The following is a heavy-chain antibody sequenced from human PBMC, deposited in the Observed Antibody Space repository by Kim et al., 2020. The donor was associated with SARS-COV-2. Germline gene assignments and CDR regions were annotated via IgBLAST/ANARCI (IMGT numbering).Heavy chain of an antibody. Sequence: GGSLRLSCAASGFTFSSYGMRWVRQAPGKGLEWVAVIWYDGSNKYYADSVKGRFTISRDNSKNTLYLQMNSLRAEDTAVYYCARDTSYSTGGMDVWGQGTTVTVSS. CDR3: ARDTSYSTGGMDV. J-gene: IGHJ6*02. CDR2: IWYDGSNK. D-gene: IGHD5-18*01. CDR1: GFTFSSYG. V-gene: IGHV3-33*01.